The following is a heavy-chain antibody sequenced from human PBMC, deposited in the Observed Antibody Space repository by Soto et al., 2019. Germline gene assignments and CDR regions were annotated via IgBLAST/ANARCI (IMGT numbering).Heavy chain of an antibody. CDR1: GGSISSGGYY. CDR2: IYYSGST. V-gene: IGHV4-31*03. D-gene: IGHD3-10*01. Sequence: QVQLQESGPGLVKPSQTLSLTCTVSGGSISSGGYYWSRIRQHPGKGLEWIGYIYYSGSTYYNPSLKSRVTISVDTSKNQFSLKLSSVTAADTAVYYCAREPGNYYGSGSQRQNDYWGQGTLVTVSS. CDR3: AREPGNYYGSGSQRQNDY. J-gene: IGHJ4*02.